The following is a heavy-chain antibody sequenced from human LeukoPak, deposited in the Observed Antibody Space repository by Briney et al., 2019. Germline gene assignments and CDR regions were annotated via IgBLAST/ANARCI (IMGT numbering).Heavy chain of an antibody. V-gene: IGHV4-59*08. CDR3: VYDSSGYYYNFDY. CDR2: IYYSGST. CDR1: GGSISSYY. D-gene: IGHD3-22*01. J-gene: IGHJ4*02. Sequence: SETLSLTCTVSGGSISSYYWSWIRQPPGKGLEWIGYIYYSGSTNYNPSLKSRVTISVDTSKNHLSLKLTSVTAADTAMYYCVYDSSGYYYNFDYWGQGIQVTVSS.